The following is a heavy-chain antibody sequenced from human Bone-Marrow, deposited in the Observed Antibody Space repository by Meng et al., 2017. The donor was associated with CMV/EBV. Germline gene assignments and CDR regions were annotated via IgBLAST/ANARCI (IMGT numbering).Heavy chain of an antibody. CDR2: SNAGNGNT. J-gene: IGHJ6*02. D-gene: IGHD3-22*01. CDR3: ARDFWVDSGYSYYYGMDV. Sequence: ASVKVSCKASGYTFTSYAMHWVRQAPGQRLEWMGWSNAGNGNTKYSQEFQGRVTITRDTSTSTVYMELSSLRSEDTAVYYCARDFWVDSGYSYYYGMDVWGQGTTVTVSS. V-gene: IGHV1-3*02. CDR1: GYTFTSYA.